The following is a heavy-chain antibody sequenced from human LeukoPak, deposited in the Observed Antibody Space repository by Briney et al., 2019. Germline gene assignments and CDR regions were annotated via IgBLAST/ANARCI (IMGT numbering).Heavy chain of an antibody. Sequence: GGSLRLSCAASGFTFSSYWMHWVRQAPGKGLEWVSAISGSGGSTYYADSVKGRFTISRDNSKNTLYLQMNSLRAEDTAVYYCVRDNAAADGALDYWGQGSLVTVSS. D-gene: IGHD5-24*01. V-gene: IGHV3-23*01. CDR3: VRDNAAADGALDY. CDR2: ISGSGGST. CDR1: GFTFSSYW. J-gene: IGHJ4*02.